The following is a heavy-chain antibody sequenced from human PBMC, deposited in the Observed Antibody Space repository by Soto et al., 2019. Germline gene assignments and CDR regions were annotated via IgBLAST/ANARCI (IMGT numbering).Heavy chain of an antibody. Sequence: EVQLLESGGGVVQPGWSLRLSCSASGFTFSSYAMNWVRQAPGKGLEWVSVISGSGGSTYYADAVKGRFTISRDTSKNTLYLQMNSLRAEDTAVYYCAKRTVGWYFDLWGRGTLVTVSS. D-gene: IGHD4-17*01. CDR2: ISGSGGST. J-gene: IGHJ2*01. CDR3: AKRTVGWYFDL. CDR1: GFTFSSYA. V-gene: IGHV3-23*01.